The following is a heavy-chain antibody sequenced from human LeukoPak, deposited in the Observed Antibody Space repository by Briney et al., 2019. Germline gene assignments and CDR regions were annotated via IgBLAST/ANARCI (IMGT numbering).Heavy chain of an antibody. J-gene: IGHJ4*02. CDR3: ARDGYCSSSTCYNFDY. CDR1: GFFFSSNS. D-gene: IGHD2-2*03. CDR2: ISSSGDTK. V-gene: IGHV3-48*02. Sequence: GGSLRLSCAASGFFFSSNSMNWVRQAPVKGLEWVSYISSSGDTKYYADSVKGRFTISRDNAKNSLYLQMNSLRDEDTAVYYCARDGYCSSSTCYNFDYWGRGTLVTVSS.